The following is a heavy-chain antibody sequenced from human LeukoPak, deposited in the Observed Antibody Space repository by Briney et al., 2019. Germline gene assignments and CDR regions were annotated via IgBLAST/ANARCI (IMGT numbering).Heavy chain of an antibody. CDR1: GDSISGYY. D-gene: IGHD3-9*01. CDR3: ARAYEPSYYDILTGYRGNGYFDY. V-gene: IGHV4-59*01. J-gene: IGHJ4*02. Sequence: SETLSLTCTVSGDSISGYYWSWIRQPPGKGLEWIGYVYYSGSTSYNPSLKSRVTISVDTSKNQIFLKLSSVTEAGTAVYYCARAYEPSYYDILTGYRGNGYFDYWGQGTLVTVSS. CDR2: VYYSGST.